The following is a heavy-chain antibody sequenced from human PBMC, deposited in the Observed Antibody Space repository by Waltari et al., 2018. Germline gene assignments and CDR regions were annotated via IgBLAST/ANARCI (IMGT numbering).Heavy chain of an antibody. V-gene: IGHV1-2*06. CDR2: INPNSGHT. D-gene: IGHD4-17*01. CDR3: ARDLGSDYGNRDY. CDR1: GYTCPGYY. J-gene: IGHJ4*02. Sequence: QVHLVESGAEVKKPGAAVKVSCRDCGYTCPGYYIEWVRRAPGQGCEWMGRINPNSGHTNYAQNFQGMVTLTRYTSINTAYMALSSLKSDDTAVYYCARDLGSDYGNRDYWGQGTLVTVPS.